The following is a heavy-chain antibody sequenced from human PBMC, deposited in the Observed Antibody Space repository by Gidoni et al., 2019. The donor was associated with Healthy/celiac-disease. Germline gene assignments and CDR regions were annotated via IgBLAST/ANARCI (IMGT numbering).Heavy chain of an antibody. CDR1: GFTFSSDA. V-gene: IGHV3-23*01. CDR2: ISGSGGST. Sequence: EVQLLESGGGLVQPGGSLRLSCSASGFTFSSDAMSWVRQAPGKGLEWVSAISGSGGSTYYADSVKGRFTISRDNSKNTLYLQMNSLRAEDTAVYYCAKTLWFRDLQGFDYWGQGTLVTVSS. J-gene: IGHJ4*02. D-gene: IGHD3-10*01. CDR3: AKTLWFRDLQGFDY.